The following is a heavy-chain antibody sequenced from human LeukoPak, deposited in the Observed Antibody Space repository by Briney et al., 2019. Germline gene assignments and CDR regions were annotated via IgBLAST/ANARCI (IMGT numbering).Heavy chain of an antibody. CDR1: GFTFSTYA. Sequence: GRSLRLSCAASGFTFSTYAMHWVRQAPGKGLEWVAVISYDGSSKYYADSVKGRFTISRDNSKNTLYLQMNSLRAEDTAVYYCAELGITMIGGVWGKGTTVTISS. J-gene: IGHJ6*04. V-gene: IGHV3-30*04. D-gene: IGHD3-10*02. CDR3: AELGITMIGGV. CDR2: ISYDGSSK.